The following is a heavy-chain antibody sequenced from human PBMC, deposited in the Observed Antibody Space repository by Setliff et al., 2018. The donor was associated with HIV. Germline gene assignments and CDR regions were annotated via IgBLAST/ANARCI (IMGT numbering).Heavy chain of an antibody. J-gene: IGHJ4*02. CDR2: IGPNHGDT. D-gene: IGHD7-27*01. CDR1: GFTFTDFF. CDR3: ARQPSNALDF. V-gene: IGHV1-2*02. Sequence: ASVKVSCKASGFTFTDFFIHWVRQAPGQGLEWMGWIGPNHGDTRLTNTFRGRVTMTRDTSLNTAYVELSGPRSDDTAVYFCARQPSNALDFWGQGTLVTVSS.